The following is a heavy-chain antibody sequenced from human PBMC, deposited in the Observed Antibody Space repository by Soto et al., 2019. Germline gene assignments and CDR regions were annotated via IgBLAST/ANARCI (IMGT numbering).Heavy chain of an antibody. Sequence: SETLSLTCSVSGDSVSNGDYYWSWIRQPPGKGLEWIGHVYFSGSTNYIPSLKSRLTMSVDTAKNQFSLKLNSVSAADTAGYYSARLPVDKYLFYGSDVWGQGTKVTVSS. CDR1: GDSVSNGDYY. V-gene: IGHV4-61*08. CDR2: VYFSGST. CDR3: ARLPVDKYLFYGSDV. D-gene: IGHD3-10*01. J-gene: IGHJ6*02.